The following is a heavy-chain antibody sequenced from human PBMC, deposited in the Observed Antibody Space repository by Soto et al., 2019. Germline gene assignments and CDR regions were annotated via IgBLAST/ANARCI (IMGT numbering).Heavy chain of an antibody. CDR2: IYYSGST. V-gene: IGHV4-59*01. D-gene: IGHD6-19*01. J-gene: IGHJ4*02. CDR1: GGSISSYY. CDR3: ARGGGWYSTRMSGFQPSDY. Sequence: SETLSLTCTVSGGSISSYYWSWIRQPPGKGLEWIGYIYYSGSTNYNPSLKSRVTISVDTSKNQFSLKLSSVTAADTAVYYCARGGGWYSTRMSGFQPSDYWGQGTLVTVSS.